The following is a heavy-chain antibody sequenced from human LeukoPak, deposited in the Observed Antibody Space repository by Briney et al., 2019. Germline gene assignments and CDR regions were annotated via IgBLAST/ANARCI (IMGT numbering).Heavy chain of an antibody. Sequence: SETLSLTRTVSGGSISSSTYYWGWIRQPPGKEMEWFGNVYKSGSTYYKTSLKSRVTISVDTSKNQFSLKLRSVTAADTAVYCARGGPNPIYDHYLDVWGKGTPVIVSS. J-gene: IGHJ6*03. V-gene: IGHV4-39*07. CDR3: ARGGPNPIYDHYLDV. CDR2: VYKSGST. CDR1: GGSISSSTYY.